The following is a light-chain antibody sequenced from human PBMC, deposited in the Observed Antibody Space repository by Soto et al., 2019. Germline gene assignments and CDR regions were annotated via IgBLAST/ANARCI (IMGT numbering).Light chain of an antibody. CDR3: YSYAGSSSLV. J-gene: IGLJ3*02. V-gene: IGLV2-23*02. CDR2: EVS. Sequence: QSALTQPASVSGSPGQSITISCTGTSSDVGSYNLVSWYQQHPGKAPKLMIYEVSKRPSGVSNSISGSKSGNTAYLRISGLQAEDEGDYYCYSYAGSSSLVFGGGTKVAVL. CDR1: SSDVGSYNL.